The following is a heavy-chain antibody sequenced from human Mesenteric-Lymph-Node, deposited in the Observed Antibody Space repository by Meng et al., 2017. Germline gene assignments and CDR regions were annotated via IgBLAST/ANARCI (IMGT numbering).Heavy chain of an antibody. J-gene: IGHJ2*01. CDR2: IIPIFGTA. D-gene: IGHD4-17*01. Sequence: HVQRVQCGAGVKKPGSSGKVSCKAFGGTFSSYAISWVRQAPGQGLEWMGGIIPIFGTANYAQKFQGRVTITTDESTSTAYMELSSLRSEDTAVYYCAREDGDYDPGAYAYEWYFDLWGRGTLVTVSS. CDR1: GGTFSSYA. V-gene: IGHV1-69*01. CDR3: AREDGDYDPGAYAYEWYFDL.